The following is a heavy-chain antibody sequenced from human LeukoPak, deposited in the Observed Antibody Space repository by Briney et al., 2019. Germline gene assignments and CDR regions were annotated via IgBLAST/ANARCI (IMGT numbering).Heavy chain of an antibody. CDR3: ARDYYYDSSGARAFDI. J-gene: IGHJ3*02. CDR1: GFTFSSHN. D-gene: IGHD3-22*01. V-gene: IGHV3-30*03. Sequence: PGGSLRLSCIASGFTFSSHNMHWVRQAPGKGLEWVALILYDGSNKYYIDSVQDRFTISRDNSKNTLYLQMNSLRAEDTAVYYCARDYYYDSSGARAFDIWGQGTMVTVSS. CDR2: ILYDGSNK.